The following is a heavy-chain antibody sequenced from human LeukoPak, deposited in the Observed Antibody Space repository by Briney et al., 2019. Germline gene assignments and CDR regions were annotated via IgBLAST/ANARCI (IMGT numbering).Heavy chain of an antibody. Sequence: SETLSLTCAVSGYSISSGYYWGWIRQPPAKGLEWIGSIYHSGSTYYNPSLKSRVTISVDTSKNQFSLKLSSVTAADTAVYYCASESYSSGWYDYWGQGTLVTVSS. V-gene: IGHV4-38-2*01. CDR2: IYHSGST. D-gene: IGHD6-19*01. CDR3: ASESYSSGWYDY. CDR1: GYSISSGYY. J-gene: IGHJ4*02.